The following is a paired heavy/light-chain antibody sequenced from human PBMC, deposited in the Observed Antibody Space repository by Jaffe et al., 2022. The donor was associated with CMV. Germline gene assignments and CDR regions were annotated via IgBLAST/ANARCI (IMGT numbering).Heavy chain of an antibody. CDR2: IWYDGSDK. D-gene: IGHD3-9*01. J-gene: IGHJ5*02. V-gene: IGHV3-33*08. CDR1: GFIFGRYG. CDR3: ARDNYEILTGYFYERWFDP. Sequence: QVQLVESGGGVVQPGRSLRLSCAASGFIFGRYGMHWVRQAPGKGLEWVASIWYDGSDKYYADSVKGRFTISRDISENTLYLQMNSLRVEDSAVYYCARDNYEILTGYFYERWFDPWGQGTLVIVSS.
Light chain of an antibody. J-gene: IGKJ1*01. Sequence: EIVMTQSPASLSVSPGERATLSCRASHSVSSNLAWYQQKPGQAPRLLIYGASTRATGIPARFSGSGSGTEFTLTVSNVQSEDFAVYYCQQYDNWPPWTFGQGTKVEIK. V-gene: IGKV3-15*01. CDR3: QQYDNWPPWT. CDR2: GAS. CDR1: HSVSSN.